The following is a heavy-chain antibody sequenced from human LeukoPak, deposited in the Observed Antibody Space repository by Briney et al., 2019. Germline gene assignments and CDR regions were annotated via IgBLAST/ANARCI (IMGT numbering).Heavy chain of an antibody. CDR2: IYYSGST. Sequence: SGPTLVNPSETLSLTCTVSGGSIGTYYWSWIRQHPGKGLEWIGYIYYSGSTYYNPSLKSRVTISVDTSKNQFSLKLSSVTAADTAVYYCARASMGYDILTGYYNQADPGDYWGQGTLVTVSS. CDR3: ARASMGYDILTGYYNQADPGDY. D-gene: IGHD3-9*01. CDR1: GGSIGTYY. V-gene: IGHV4-59*12. J-gene: IGHJ4*02.